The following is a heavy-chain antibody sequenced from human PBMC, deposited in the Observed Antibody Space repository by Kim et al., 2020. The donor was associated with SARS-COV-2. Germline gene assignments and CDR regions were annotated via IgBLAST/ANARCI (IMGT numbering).Heavy chain of an antibody. CDR1: GYTFTSYY. V-gene: IGHV1-46*01. J-gene: IGHJ4*02. CDR3: ARAFWRRRYSSSWYGAKFDY. CDR2: INPSGGST. Sequence: ASVKVSCKASGYTFTSYYMHWVRQAPGQGLEWMGIINPSGGSTSYAQKFQGRVTMTRDTSTSTVYMELSSLRSEDTAVYYCARAFWRRRYSSSWYGAKFDYWGQGTLVTISS. D-gene: IGHD6-13*01.